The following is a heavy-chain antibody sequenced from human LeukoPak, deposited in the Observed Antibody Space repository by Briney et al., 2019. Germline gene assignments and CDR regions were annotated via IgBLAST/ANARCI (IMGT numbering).Heavy chain of an antibody. D-gene: IGHD2-8*01. Sequence: SETLSLTCTVSGGSISSYYWSWLRQPPGKGLEWIGYVFHSGSTNYNPSPKSRVTISVDTSKNQSSLKLSSVTAADTAVYYCARDLGKSLPAVMAWAYWGQGTLVTVSS. CDR2: VFHSGST. J-gene: IGHJ4*02. CDR1: GGSISSYY. CDR3: ARDLGKSLPAVMAWAY. V-gene: IGHV4-59*01.